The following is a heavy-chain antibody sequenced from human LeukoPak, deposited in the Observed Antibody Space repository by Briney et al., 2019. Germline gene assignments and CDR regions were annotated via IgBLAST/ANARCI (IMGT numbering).Heavy chain of an antibody. CDR2: INHSGST. D-gene: IGHD6-13*01. Sequence: SETLSLTCPVYGGSFSGYYWSWIRQPPGKGLEWIGEINHSGSTNYNPSLKSRVTISVDTSKNQFSLKLSSVTAADTAVYYCASLQLVEYAYWGQGTLVTVSS. CDR3: ASLQLVEYAY. V-gene: IGHV4-34*01. J-gene: IGHJ4*02. CDR1: GGSFSGYY.